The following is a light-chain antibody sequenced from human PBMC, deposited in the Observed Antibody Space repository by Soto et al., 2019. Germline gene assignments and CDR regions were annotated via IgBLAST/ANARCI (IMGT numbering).Light chain of an antibody. CDR3: LQHNSYPWT. CDR1: QGIRNA. V-gene: IGKV1-17*01. CDR2: GAS. Sequence: DIQMTQSPYLLSASVGDRVTITCRASQGIRNALGWFQQKPGKAPKRLIYGASILQSGVPSRFSGSGSETEFTLTISSLQPEDFGTYYGLQHNSYPWTFGQGTKVEIK. J-gene: IGKJ1*01.